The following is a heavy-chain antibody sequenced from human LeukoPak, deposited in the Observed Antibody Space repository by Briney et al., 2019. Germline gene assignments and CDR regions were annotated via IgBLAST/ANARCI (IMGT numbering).Heavy chain of an antibody. J-gene: IGHJ6*02. CDR2: MNPNSGNT. Sequence: ASVKVSCKASGYTFTSYDTNWVRQATGQGLEWMGWMNPNSGNTGYAQKFQGRVTMTRNTSISTAYMELSSLRSEDTAVYYCARWGSSWYYYYYGTDVWGQGTTVTVSS. CDR1: GYTFTSYD. D-gene: IGHD6-13*01. V-gene: IGHV1-8*01. CDR3: ARWGSSWYYYYYGTDV.